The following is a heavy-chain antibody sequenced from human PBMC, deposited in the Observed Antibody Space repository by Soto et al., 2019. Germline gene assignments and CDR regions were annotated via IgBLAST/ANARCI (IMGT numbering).Heavy chain of an antibody. D-gene: IGHD2-15*01. J-gene: IGHJ6*03. CDR3: ARVSRDVVVVVSKWGYYYYMDV. Sequence: ETLSLTCAVYGGSFSGYYWSWIRQPPGKGLEWIGEINHSGSTNYNPSLKSRVTISVDTSKNKFSLKLSSVTAADTAVYYCARVSRDVVVVVSKWGYYYYMDVWGKGTTVTVSS. V-gene: IGHV4-34*01. CDR2: INHSGST. CDR1: GGSFSGYY.